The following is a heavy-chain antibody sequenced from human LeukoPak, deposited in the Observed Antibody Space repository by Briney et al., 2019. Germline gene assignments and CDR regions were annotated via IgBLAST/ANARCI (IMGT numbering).Heavy chain of an antibody. J-gene: IGHJ4*02. CDR1: GGSISSYY. Sequence: SETLSLTCTVSGGSISSYYWSWIRQPAGKGLEWIGRVYSTGSTNYNPSLKSRVTMSVDTSKNQISLNLRSVTAADTAVYYCAREGVDWNHSVYYFDYWGQGTLVTVSS. V-gene: IGHV4-4*07. CDR2: VYSTGST. CDR3: AREGVDWNHSVYYFDY. D-gene: IGHD1-1*01.